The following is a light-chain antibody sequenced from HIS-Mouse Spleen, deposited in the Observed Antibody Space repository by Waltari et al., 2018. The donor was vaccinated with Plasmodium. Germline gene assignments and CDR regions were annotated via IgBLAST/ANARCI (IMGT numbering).Light chain of an antibody. Sequence: NFMLTQPHSVSESPGKTVTISCTRSSGSIASNYVQWYHQRPGSAPTTVIDEDNQRPTGVPDRFSGSIDSSSNSASLTISGLKAGDEADYYCQSYDSSNWVFGGGTKLTVL. V-gene: IGLV6-57*04. CDR2: EDN. CDR1: SGSIASNY. CDR3: QSYDSSNWV. J-gene: IGLJ3*02.